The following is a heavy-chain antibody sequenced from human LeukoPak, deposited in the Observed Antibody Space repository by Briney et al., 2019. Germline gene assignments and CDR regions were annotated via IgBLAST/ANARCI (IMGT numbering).Heavy chain of an antibody. CDR2: INPSGGST. V-gene: IGHV1-46*01. Sequence: GASVKVSCKASGGTFSSYAISWVRQAPGQGLEWMGIINPSGGSTSYAQKFQGRVTMTRDTSTSTVYMELSSLRSEDTAVYYCARDGSGTGRYWGQGTLVTVSS. J-gene: IGHJ4*02. CDR3: ARDGSGTGRY. CDR1: GGTFSSYA. D-gene: IGHD2-15*01.